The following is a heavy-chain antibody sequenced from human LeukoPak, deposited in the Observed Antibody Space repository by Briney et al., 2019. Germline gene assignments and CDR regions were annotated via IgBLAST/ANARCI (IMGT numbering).Heavy chain of an antibody. V-gene: IGHV3-30-3*01. J-gene: IGHJ5*02. Sequence: GGSLRLSCAASGFTFSSYAMHWVRQAPGKGLEWVAVISYDGSNKYYADSVKGRFTISRDNSKNTLYLQMNSLRAEDTAVYYCATGPKEYSSSIKTWGQGTLVTVSS. CDR3: ATGPKEYSSSIKT. CDR1: GFTFSSYA. D-gene: IGHD6-13*01. CDR2: ISYDGSNK.